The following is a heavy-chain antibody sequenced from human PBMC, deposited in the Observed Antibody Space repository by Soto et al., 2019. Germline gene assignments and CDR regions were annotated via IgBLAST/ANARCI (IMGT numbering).Heavy chain of an antibody. CDR1: GGSISSGGYY. V-gene: IGHV4-31*03. D-gene: IGHD2-2*01. CDR3: ASYQQSYAFDI. J-gene: IGHJ3*02. CDR2: IYYSGST. Sequence: PSATLSLTCTVSGGSISSGGYYWSWIRQHPGKGLEWIGYIYYSGSTYYNPSFKSRVTISVDTSKNQFSLKLSSVIAADTAVYYCASYQQSYAFDIWGQGTMVTVSS.